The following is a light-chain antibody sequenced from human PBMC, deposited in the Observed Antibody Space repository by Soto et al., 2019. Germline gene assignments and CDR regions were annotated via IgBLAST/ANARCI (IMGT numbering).Light chain of an antibody. V-gene: IGKV3-15*01. Sequence: EILMTQSPATLSVPPGERATLSCRASQSVTSYLAWYQQKPGQAPRLLIYAASTRATGIPPRFSVSGSGTEFTLTISSLQSEDFAVYYCQQYNNWPPTFGPGTKVDIK. CDR1: QSVTSY. J-gene: IGKJ3*01. CDR2: AAS. CDR3: QQYNNWPPT.